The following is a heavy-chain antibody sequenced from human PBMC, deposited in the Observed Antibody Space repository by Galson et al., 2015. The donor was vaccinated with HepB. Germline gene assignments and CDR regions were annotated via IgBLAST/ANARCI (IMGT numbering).Heavy chain of an antibody. CDR2: INAGNGNT. Sequence: SVKVSCKASGYIFTHYAMNWVRQAPGQRLEWMGWINAGNGNTKYSQKFQDRVTIIRDTSANTAYMELSSLRSEDTAVYYCARDPCTSTTCYANKDYFDYWGRGTRVTVSS. J-gene: IGHJ4*02. CDR3: ARDPCTSTTCYANKDYFDY. CDR1: GYIFTHYA. V-gene: IGHV1-3*01. D-gene: IGHD2-2*01.